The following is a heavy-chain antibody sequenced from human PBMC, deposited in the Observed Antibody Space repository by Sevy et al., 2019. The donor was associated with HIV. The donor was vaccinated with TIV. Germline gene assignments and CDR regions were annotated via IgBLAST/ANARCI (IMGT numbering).Heavy chain of an antibody. Sequence: GGSLRLSCAASGFNVINQYMSWVRQAPGKGLECVSTLYGNDNTDYADSVKGRFTISRDKSKNTLSLQMNSLRAEDTAVYYCTTGRHNRFQWWGRGTLVTVSS. D-gene: IGHD6-19*01. J-gene: IGHJ4*02. CDR3: TTGRHNRFQW. CDR2: LYGNDNT. CDR1: GFNVINQY. V-gene: IGHV3-53*01.